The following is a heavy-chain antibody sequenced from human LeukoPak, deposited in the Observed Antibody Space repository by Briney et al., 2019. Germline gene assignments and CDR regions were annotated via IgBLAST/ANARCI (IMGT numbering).Heavy chain of an antibody. CDR1: GYTFTSYA. J-gene: IGHJ4*02. V-gene: IGHV1-18*01. Sequence: ASVKVSCKASGYTFTSYAFSWVRQAPGQGLEWMGWISAYNGNTHYAQKVQDRVTMTTDTSTSTAYMELRSQRSDDAAVYYCAREGGPTGGPQDYWGQGTLVTVSP. CDR3: AREGGPTGGPQDY. D-gene: IGHD1-1*01. CDR2: ISAYNGNT.